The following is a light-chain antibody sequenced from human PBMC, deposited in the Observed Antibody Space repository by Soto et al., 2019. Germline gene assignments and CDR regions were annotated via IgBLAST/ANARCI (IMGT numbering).Light chain of an antibody. V-gene: IGKV3-20*01. CDR3: HQYGDSPRT. J-gene: IGKJ1*01. Sequence: EIVLTQSPGTLSLSPGERDTLSCRASQSVSGSYLAGYQQKPGQAPRLLIYGASTRATDIPDRFSGSGSGTDFTLTISRLEPEDFAMYYCHQYGDSPRTFGQGTKVDIK. CDR1: QSVSGSY. CDR2: GAS.